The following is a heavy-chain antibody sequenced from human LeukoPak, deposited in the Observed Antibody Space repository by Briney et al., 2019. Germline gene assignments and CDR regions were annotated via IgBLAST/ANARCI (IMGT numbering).Heavy chain of an antibody. CDR3: ARDGWRFGELSDY. V-gene: IGHV3-7*04. J-gene: IGHJ4*02. CDR1: GFTFSSYW. Sequence: GGSLRLSCAASGFTFSSYWMSWVRQAPGKGLEWVANIKQDASEKYYVNSVEGRFTIFRDNAKNSLNLQMNSLRPEDTAVYYCARDGWRFGELSDYWGQGTLVTVSS. D-gene: IGHD3-10*01. CDR2: IKQDASEK.